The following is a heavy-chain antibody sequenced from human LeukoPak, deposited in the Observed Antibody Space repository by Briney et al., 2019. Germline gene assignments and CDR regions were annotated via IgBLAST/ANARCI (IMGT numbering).Heavy chain of an antibody. CDR3: GKDSYVGVNWFDP. J-gene: IGHJ5*02. CDR2: ISGSGGRT. V-gene: IGHV3-23*01. Sequence: GGSLRLSCAASGFTFSSYAMSWVRQAPGKGLGWVSAISGSGGRTFYADSVKGRFTISRDNSKNMMYLEMNSLRVEDTAVYYCGKDSYVGVNWFDPRGQGTLVTVSS. D-gene: IGHD1-26*01. CDR1: GFTFSSYA.